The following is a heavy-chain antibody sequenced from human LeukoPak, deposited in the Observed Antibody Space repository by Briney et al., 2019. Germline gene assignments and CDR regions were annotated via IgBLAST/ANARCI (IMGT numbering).Heavy chain of an antibody. CDR1: GGSISSYY. CDR2: IYYSGST. Sequence: SETLSLTCTVSGGSISSYYWSWIRQPPGKGLEWIGYIYYSGSTNYNPSLKSRVTISVDTSKNQFSLKLSSVTAADTAVYYCARQGDGDYERYFDYWGQGTLVTVSS. J-gene: IGHJ4*02. D-gene: IGHD4-17*01. CDR3: ARQGDGDYERYFDY. V-gene: IGHV4-59*08.